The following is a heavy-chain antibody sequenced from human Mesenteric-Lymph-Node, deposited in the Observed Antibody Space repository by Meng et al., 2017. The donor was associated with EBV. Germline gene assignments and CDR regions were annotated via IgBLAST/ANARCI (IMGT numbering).Heavy chain of an antibody. Sequence: QVQLVHSGAEVSKPGASVKVSCKASGYTFTSYGISWVRQAPGQGLEWMGCISTKNGNTNYEQKFHGRVTMTTDTSTSTAYMELRSLRSDDTAVYYCARSILTEHTFDPWGQGTLVTVSS. J-gene: IGHJ5*02. CDR3: ARSILTEHTFDP. CDR2: ISTKNGNT. CDR1: GYTFTSYG. V-gene: IGHV1-18*01. D-gene: IGHD3-9*01.